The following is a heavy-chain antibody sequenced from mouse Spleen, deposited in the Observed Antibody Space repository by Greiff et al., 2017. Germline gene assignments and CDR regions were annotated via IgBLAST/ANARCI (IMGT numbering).Heavy chain of an antibody. Sequence: VQLKQSGPELVKPGASVKIPCKASGYTFTDYNMDWVKQSPGKSLEWIGDINPTNGGTIYNQKFKGKATLTVDKSSSTAYMELRSLTSEDTAVYYCARGMITRDFDVWGAGTTVTVSS. CDR2: INPTNGGT. D-gene: IGHD2-4*01. J-gene: IGHJ1*01. CDR3: ARGMITRDFDV. CDR1: GYTFTDYN. V-gene: IGHV1-18*01.